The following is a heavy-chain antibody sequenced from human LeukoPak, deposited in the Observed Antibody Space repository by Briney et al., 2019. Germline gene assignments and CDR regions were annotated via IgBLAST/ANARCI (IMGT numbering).Heavy chain of an antibody. Sequence: GGFLRLSCAASGFTFSSYSMNWVRQAPGKGLEWVSYISSSSSTIYYADSVKGRFTISRDNAKNSLYLQMSSLRAEDTAVYYCGRVPAVGGYWGKGPLVPVS. V-gene: IGHV3-48*01. CDR2: ISSSSSTI. D-gene: IGHD3-16*01. CDR3: GRVPAVGGY. J-gene: IGHJ4*02. CDR1: GFTFSSYS.